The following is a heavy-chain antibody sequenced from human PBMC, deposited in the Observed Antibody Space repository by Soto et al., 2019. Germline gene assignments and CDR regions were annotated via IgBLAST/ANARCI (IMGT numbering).Heavy chain of an antibody. J-gene: IGHJ5*01. CDR3: VRLIGNSWLDF. CDR2: IIPIFGSA. Sequence: SVKIDCKASGGTFSNYAMTGVRQAPGQGLEWLGRIIPIFGSANYAQKFQGRVTITADESTSTAYMELSSLRSEDTAVYYCVRLIGNSWLDFWGQGTLVTVSS. D-gene: IGHD1-26*01. CDR1: GGTFSNYA. V-gene: IGHV1-69*13.